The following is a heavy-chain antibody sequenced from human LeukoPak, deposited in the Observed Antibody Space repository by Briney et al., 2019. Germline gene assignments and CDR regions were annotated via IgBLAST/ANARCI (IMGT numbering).Heavy chain of an antibody. CDR1: GYSFTTYW. Sequence: GESLKISCKGSGYSFTTYWIGWVRQMPGKGLEWMGIIYPGDSDTRYSPSFQGQVTVSVDKSISTAYLQWSSLKVSDTAMYYCSTEIWGNLEYWGQGTLVTVSS. D-gene: IGHD7-27*01. CDR2: IYPGDSDT. V-gene: IGHV5-51*01. CDR3: STEIWGNLEY. J-gene: IGHJ4*02.